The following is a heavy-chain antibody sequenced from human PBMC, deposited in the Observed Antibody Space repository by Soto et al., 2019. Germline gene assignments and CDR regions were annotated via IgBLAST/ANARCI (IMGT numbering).Heavy chain of an antibody. V-gene: IGHV1-3*01. CDR1: GYTFTSYA. J-gene: IGHJ4*02. CDR3: ARDDLKGGRGYCSGGSCPNFDY. Sequence: QVQLVQSGAEVKKPGASVKVSCKASGYTFTSYAMHWVLQAPGQRLEWMGWINAGNGNTKYSQKFQGRVTITRDTSASTDYMELSSLRSEDTAVYYCARDDLKGGRGYCSGGSCPNFDYWGQGTLVTVSS. CDR2: INAGNGNT. D-gene: IGHD2-15*01.